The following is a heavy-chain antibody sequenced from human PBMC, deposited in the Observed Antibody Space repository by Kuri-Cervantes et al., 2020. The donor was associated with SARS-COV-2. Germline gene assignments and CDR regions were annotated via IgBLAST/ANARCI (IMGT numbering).Heavy chain of an antibody. CDR2: ISYDGSNK. V-gene: IGHV3-30*03. Sequence: GESLKISCAASGFTFSSYGMHWVRQAPGKGLEWVAVISYDGSNKYYADSVKGRFTISRDNAKNSLYLQMNSLRDEDTAVYYCARDRGITMVRGVISRDYNWFDPWGQGTLVTVSS. J-gene: IGHJ5*02. CDR1: GFTFSSYG. CDR3: ARDRGITMVRGVISRDYNWFDP. D-gene: IGHD3-10*01.